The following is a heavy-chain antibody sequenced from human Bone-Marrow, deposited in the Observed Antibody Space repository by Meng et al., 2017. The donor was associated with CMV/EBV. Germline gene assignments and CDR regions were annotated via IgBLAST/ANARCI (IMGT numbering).Heavy chain of an antibody. D-gene: IGHD6-13*01. CDR1: GGSISSTSYY. V-gene: IGHV4-39*07. CDR3: ARVAYSSSWYRRVDWFDP. J-gene: IGHJ5*02. CDR2: IYYTGST. Sequence: SETLSLTCTVSGGSISSTSYYWGWIRQPPGKGLEWTGSIYYTGSTYYNPSLKSRVTISVDTSKNQFSLKLSSVTAADTAVYYCARVAYSSSWYRRVDWFDPWGQGTLVTVSS.